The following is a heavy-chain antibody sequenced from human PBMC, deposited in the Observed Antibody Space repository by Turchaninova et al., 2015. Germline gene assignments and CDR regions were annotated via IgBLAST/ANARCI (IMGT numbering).Heavy chain of an antibody. J-gene: IGHJ4*02. CDR3: ARAVIEGSSSWYFDY. CDR1: GGSISGYY. V-gene: IGHV4-59*01. CDR2: IYHSGST. Sequence: QVQLQESGPGLVKPSETLSLPSSVSGGSISGYYWSWIRQPPGKGLEWTGCIYHSGSTNYNPSLKSRVTISVDTSKSQFSLKLSSVTAADTAVYYCARAVIEGSSSWYFDYWGQGTLVTVSS. D-gene: IGHD6-6*01.